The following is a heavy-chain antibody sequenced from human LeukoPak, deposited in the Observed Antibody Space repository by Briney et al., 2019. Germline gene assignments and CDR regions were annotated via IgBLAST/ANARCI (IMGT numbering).Heavy chain of an antibody. D-gene: IGHD3-10*01. CDR1: GGSISSGRYY. V-gene: IGHV4-30-2*05. Sequence: PSQTLSLTCTVSGGSISSGRYYWSWIRQPPGKGLEWIGHTFHSGSTYYNPSLKSRLAVSVDTSKNLFSLRLSSMTAADTAVYYCARAHYASGAFYYFDSWGPGSLVTVSS. CDR3: ARAHYASGAFYYFDS. J-gene: IGHJ4*02. CDR2: TFHSGST.